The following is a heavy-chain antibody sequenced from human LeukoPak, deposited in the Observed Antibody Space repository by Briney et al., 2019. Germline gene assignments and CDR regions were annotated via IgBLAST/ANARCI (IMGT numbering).Heavy chain of an antibody. CDR2: ISGHNDDT. CDR1: GYTFTSYA. V-gene: IGHV1-18*01. CDR3: ARAVWGTYSYGQYFDY. Sequence: ASVKVSCKASGYTFTSYAISWVRQAPGQGLEWMGWISGHNDDTNYAQRLQGRVTMTTDTSTSTAYMELRSLRSDDTAVYYCARAVWGTYSYGQYFDYWGQGTLVTVSS. D-gene: IGHD5-18*01. J-gene: IGHJ4*02.